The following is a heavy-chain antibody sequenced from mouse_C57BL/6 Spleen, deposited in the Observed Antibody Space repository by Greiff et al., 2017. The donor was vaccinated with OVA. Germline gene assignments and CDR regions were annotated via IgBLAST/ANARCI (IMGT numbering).Heavy chain of an antibody. D-gene: IGHD2-2*01. CDR3: ARHEDRPIYYGYVWFAY. CDR1: GYTFTEYT. J-gene: IGHJ3*01. Sequence: QVHVKQSGAELVKPGASVKLSCKASGYTFTEYTIHWVKQRSGQGLEWIGWFYPGSGSIKYNEKFKDKATLTADKSSSTVYMELSRLTSEDSAVYFCARHEDRPIYYGYVWFAYWGQGTLVTVSA. CDR2: FYPGSGSI. V-gene: IGHV1-62-2*01.